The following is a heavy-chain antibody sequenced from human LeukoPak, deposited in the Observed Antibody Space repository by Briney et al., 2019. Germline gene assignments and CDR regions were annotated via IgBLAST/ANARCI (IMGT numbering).Heavy chain of an antibody. V-gene: IGHV4-39*07. CDR2: IYHSGST. CDR1: GGSISSGSYY. Sequence: SETLSLTCTVSGGSISSGSYYWSWVRQPPGKGLEWIGEIYHSGSTNYNPSLKSRVTISVDKSKNQFSLKLSSVTAADTAVYYCARAPGGPEAEYYGSGSYFDYWGQGTLVTVSS. J-gene: IGHJ4*02. D-gene: IGHD3-10*01. CDR3: ARAPGGPEAEYYGSGSYFDY.